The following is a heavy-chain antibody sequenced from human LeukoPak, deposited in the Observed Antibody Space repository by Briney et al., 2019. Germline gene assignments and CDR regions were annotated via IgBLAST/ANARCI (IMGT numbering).Heavy chain of an antibody. J-gene: IGHJ4*02. CDR3: AKESYYDILTGYLS. Sequence: PGGSLRLSCAASGFTVSSNYMSWVRQAPGKGLEWVSVIYSGGSTYYADSVKGRFTISRDNSKDTLYLQMNSLRAEDTAVYYCAKESYYDILTGYLSWGQGTLVTVSS. V-gene: IGHV3-53*01. CDR2: IYSGGST. D-gene: IGHD3-9*01. CDR1: GFTVSSNY.